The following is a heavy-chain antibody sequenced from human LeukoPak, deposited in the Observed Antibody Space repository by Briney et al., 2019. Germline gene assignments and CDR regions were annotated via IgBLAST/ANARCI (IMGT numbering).Heavy chain of an antibody. CDR1: GGSISSGGYY. CDR3: ARDLTDWWFDP. J-gene: IGHJ5*02. D-gene: IGHD3-9*01. CDR2: IYYSGST. V-gene: IGHV4-31*03. Sequence: PSQTLSLTCTVSGGSISSGGYYWSWIRQHPGKGLEWIGYIYYSGSTHYNPSLKSRVTISVDTSKNQFSLKLSSVTAADTAVYFCARDLTDWWFDPWGQGTLVTVSS.